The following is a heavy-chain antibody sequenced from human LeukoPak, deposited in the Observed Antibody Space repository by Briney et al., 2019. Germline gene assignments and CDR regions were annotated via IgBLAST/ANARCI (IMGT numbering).Heavy chain of an antibody. J-gene: IGHJ3*02. CDR3: ARDHCSSTSCYTAFDI. Sequence: SETLSLTCTVSGGSISSYYWSWIRQPAGKGLEWIGRIYTSGSTNYNPSLKSRVTMSVDTSKDQFSLKLSSVTAADTAVYYCARDHCSSTSCYTAFDIWGQGTMVTVSS. V-gene: IGHV4-4*07. CDR2: IYTSGST. D-gene: IGHD2-2*02. CDR1: GGSISSYY.